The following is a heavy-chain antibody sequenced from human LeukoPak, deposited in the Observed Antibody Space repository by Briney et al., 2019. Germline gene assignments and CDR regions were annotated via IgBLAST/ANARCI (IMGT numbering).Heavy chain of an antibody. V-gene: IGHV3-9*01. J-gene: IGHJ4*02. CDR2: ISWNSGSI. CDR1: GFTFDDYA. D-gene: IGHD3-3*01. Sequence: GGSLRLSCAASGFTFDDYALRWVRQAPGKGREWVSGISWNSGSIVYADSVKGRFTISRDNAKNSLYLQMNSLRAEDTALYYCAKEGSGSFYWGQGTLVTVSS. CDR3: AKEGSGSFY.